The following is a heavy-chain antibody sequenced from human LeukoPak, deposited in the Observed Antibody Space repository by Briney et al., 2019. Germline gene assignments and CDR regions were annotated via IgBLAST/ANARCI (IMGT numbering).Heavy chain of an antibody. J-gene: IGHJ4*02. CDR1: GFTFSDSG. D-gene: IGHD3-10*01. CDR3: AKEGAIQLVWFGELFSFPSDY. CDR2: ISYDGSNK. Sequence: TGGSLRLSCAASGFTFSDSGMHWVRQAPGKGLEWVAVISYDGSNKYYADSVKGRFTISRDNSKNTLYLQMNSLRAEDTAVYYCAKEGAIQLVWFGELFSFPSDYWGQGTLVTVSS. V-gene: IGHV3-30*18.